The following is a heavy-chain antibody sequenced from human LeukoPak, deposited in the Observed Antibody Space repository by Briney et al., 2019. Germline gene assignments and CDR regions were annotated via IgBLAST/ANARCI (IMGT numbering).Heavy chain of an antibody. CDR1: GGSISSGSYY. V-gene: IGHV4-61*02. CDR3: ARDCGGDCFNWFDP. CDR2: IYTSGST. J-gene: IGHJ5*02. D-gene: IGHD2-21*01. Sequence: PSETLSLTCTVSGGSISSGSYYWSWIRQPAGKGLEWIGRIYTSGSTNYNPSLKSRVTISVDTSKNQFSLKLSSVTAADTAVYYCARDCGGDCFNWFDPWGQGTLVTVSS.